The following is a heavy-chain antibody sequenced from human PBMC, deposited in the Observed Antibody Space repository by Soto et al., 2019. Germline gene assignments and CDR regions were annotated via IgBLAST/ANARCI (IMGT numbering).Heavy chain of an antibody. CDR2: ISGGGGST. CDR1: GFTFSDYA. V-gene: IGHV3-23*01. J-gene: IGHJ6*02. D-gene: IGHD2-15*01. CDR3: AKRFCSGGTCAFYYYYGMDV. Sequence: GGSLRLSCAASGFTFSDYAINWVRQAPGKGLEWVSAISGGGGSTYYADSVKGRFTISRDNSKNTLYLQMNSLRAEDTAVYYCAKRFCSGGTCAFYYYYGMDVWSRGSTVTGSS.